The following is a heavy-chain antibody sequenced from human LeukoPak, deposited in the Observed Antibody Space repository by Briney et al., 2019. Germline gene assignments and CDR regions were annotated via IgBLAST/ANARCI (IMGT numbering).Heavy chain of an antibody. CDR2: IKSDGSRT. CDR3: ARDRGYTQDY. CDR1: GFTFSTYW. J-gene: IGHJ4*02. V-gene: IGHV3-74*01. D-gene: IGHD5-12*01. Sequence: TGGSLRLSCAASGFTFSTYWMHWVRQAPGKGLVWVSHIKSDGSRTTYADSVKGRFTISRDNAKNTLYRQMNSLRAEDTAVYYCARDRGYTQDYWGQGTLVSVSS.